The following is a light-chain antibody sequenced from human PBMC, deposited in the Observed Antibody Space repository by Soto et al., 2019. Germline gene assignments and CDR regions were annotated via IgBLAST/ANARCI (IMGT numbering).Light chain of an antibody. CDR2: EDN. V-gene: IGLV6-57*04. CDR1: SGSIASNY. J-gene: IGLJ2*01. CDR3: QSYDSSNQGVV. Sequence: NFMLTQPHSVSESPGKTVTISCTRSSGSIASNYVQWYQQRPGSAPTTVIYEDNQRPSGVPDRFSGSIDSSSISASLTISGLKTEDEADYYCQSYDSSNQGVVFGGGTKLTVL.